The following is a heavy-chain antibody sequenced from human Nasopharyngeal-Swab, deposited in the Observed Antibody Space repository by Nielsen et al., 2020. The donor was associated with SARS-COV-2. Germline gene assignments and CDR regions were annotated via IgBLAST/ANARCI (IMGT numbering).Heavy chain of an antibody. D-gene: IGHD2-2*01. CDR2: ISSSSDIM. Sequence: SLKISCATSGFTFDDFALHWVRQAPGKGLEWVSGISSSSDIMAYADSVKGRFIISRDNAKNSLYLQMNSLRAEDTALYYCTKGRSGVVPAALNYWGQGTLVTVSS. CDR3: TKGRSGVVPAALNY. V-gene: IGHV3-9*01. CDR1: GFTFDDFA. J-gene: IGHJ4*02.